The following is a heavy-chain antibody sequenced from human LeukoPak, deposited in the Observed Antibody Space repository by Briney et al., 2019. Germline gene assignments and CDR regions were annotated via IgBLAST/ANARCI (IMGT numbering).Heavy chain of an antibody. V-gene: IGHV3-7*01. CDR1: GFTFSSYW. CDR3: ATSDYYDSSGYYH. CDR2: IKQDGSEK. D-gene: IGHD3-22*01. Sequence: PGGSLRLSCAASGFTFSSYWMSWVRQAPGKGLEWVANIKQDGSEKYYVDSVKGRFTISRDNAKNSLYLQMNSLRAEDTAVYYCATSDYYDSSGYYHWGLGTLVTVSS. J-gene: IGHJ5*02.